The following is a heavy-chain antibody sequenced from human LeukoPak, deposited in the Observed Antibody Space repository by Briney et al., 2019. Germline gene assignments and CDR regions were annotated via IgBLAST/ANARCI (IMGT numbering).Heavy chain of an antibody. CDR2: IYYTGST. D-gene: IGHD4/OR15-4a*01. Sequence: SETLSLTCNVSGGSISSYYWSWTRQPPGKGLEWIGYIYYTGSTNYNPSLKSRLTISVDTSKNQFSLNLSSMTAADTAVYYCARAAWRGSNSRDAFDIWGQGTVVTVSS. CDR3: ARAAWRGSNSRDAFDI. CDR1: GGSISSYY. V-gene: IGHV4-59*12. J-gene: IGHJ3*02.